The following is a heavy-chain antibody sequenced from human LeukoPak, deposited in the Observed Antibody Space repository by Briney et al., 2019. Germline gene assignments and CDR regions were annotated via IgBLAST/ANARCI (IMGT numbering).Heavy chain of an antibody. V-gene: IGHV4-59*01. CDR3: ARGRTYRSSSWFDP. CDR2: ISYSGNT. Sequence: PSGTLSLTCTVSGGSISNYYWSWTRQPPGKGLEWIGYISYSGNTNYNPSLKSRVTISVDTSKNQFSLKLSSVTAADTAVYYCARGRTYRSSSWFDPWGQGTLVTVFS. D-gene: IGHD6-6*01. J-gene: IGHJ5*02. CDR1: GGSISNYY.